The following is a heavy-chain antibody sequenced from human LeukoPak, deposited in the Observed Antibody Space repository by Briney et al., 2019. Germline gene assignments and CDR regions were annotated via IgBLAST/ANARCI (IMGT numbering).Heavy chain of an antibody. CDR1: GYTFTSYA. CDR3: ARVAEVLEWFSWFDY. Sequence: GASVKVSCMASGYTFTSYAMHWVRQAPGQRLEWMGWINAGNGNTKYSQKFQGRVTITRDTSASTVYMELSSLRSEDTAVYYCARVAEVLEWFSWFDYWGQGTLVTVSS. CDR2: INAGNGNT. V-gene: IGHV1-3*01. J-gene: IGHJ4*02. D-gene: IGHD3-3*01.